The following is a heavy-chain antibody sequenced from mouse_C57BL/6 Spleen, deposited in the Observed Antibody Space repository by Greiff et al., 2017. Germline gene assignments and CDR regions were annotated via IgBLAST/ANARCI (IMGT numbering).Heavy chain of an antibody. J-gene: IGHJ2*01. CDR3: ARHENPHHDYGSSYLDY. D-gene: IGHD1-1*01. V-gene: IGHV5-6*01. CDR2: ISSGGSYT. Sequence: EVQGVESGGDLVKPGGSLKLSCAASGFTFSSYGMSWVRQTPDKRLEWVATISSGGSYTYYPDSVKGRFTISRDNAKNTLYLQMSSLKSEDTAMYYCARHENPHHDYGSSYLDYWGQGTTLTVSS. CDR1: GFTFSSYG.